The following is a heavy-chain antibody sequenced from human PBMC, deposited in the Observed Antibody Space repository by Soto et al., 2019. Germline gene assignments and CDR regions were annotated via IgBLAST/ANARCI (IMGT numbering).Heavy chain of an antibody. CDR2: IKTKIEGGTT. CDR1: GFIFSNTW. V-gene: IGHV3-15*07. J-gene: IGHJ6*02. D-gene: IGHD6-25*01. Sequence: EEQLVESGGGLVEPGGSLRLSCAASGFIFSNTWINWVRQAPGKGLEWVGRIKTKIEGGTTNYAAPVKGRFTVLGDDSKNTVYLHMNSLRTEDTAVYYCTADIPNISANYGMDVWGQGTTVTVSS. CDR3: TADIPNISANYGMDV.